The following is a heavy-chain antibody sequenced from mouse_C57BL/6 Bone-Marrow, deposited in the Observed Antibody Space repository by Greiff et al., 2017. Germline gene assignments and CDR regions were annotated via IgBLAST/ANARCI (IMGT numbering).Heavy chain of an antibody. J-gene: IGHJ4*01. CDR2: IRNKANGYTT. Sequence: EVMLVESGGGLVQPGGSLSLSCAASGFTFTDYYMSWVRQPPGKALEWLGFIRNKANGYTTEYSASVKGRFTISRDNSQSILYLQMNALRADDSATYYCARQLTGVAYYYAMDYWGQGTSVTVSS. V-gene: IGHV7-3*01. D-gene: IGHD1-1*01. CDR1: GFTFTDYY. CDR3: ARQLTGVAYYYAMDY.